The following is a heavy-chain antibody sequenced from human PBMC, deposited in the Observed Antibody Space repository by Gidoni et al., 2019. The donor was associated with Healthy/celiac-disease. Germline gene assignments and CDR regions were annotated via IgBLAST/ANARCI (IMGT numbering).Heavy chain of an antibody. Sequence: EVQLVESGGGLVQPGGSLRLSCAAPGFTFSSYWMHWVRQAPGKGLVWVSRINSDGSSTSYADSVKGRFTISRDNAKNTLYLQMNSLRAEDTAVYYCARTGVVANDAFDIWGQGTMVTVSS. CDR3: ARTGVVANDAFDI. V-gene: IGHV3-74*01. J-gene: IGHJ3*02. D-gene: IGHD2-15*01. CDR2: INSDGSST. CDR1: GFTFSSYW.